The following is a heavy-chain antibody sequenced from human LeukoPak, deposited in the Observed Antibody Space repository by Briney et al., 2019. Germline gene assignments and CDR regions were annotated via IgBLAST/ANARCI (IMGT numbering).Heavy chain of an antibody. Sequence: SETLSLTCAVNGGSFSGYYWSWIRQPPGKGLEWIGEINHSGSTNYNPSLKSRVTISVDTSKNQFSLKLSSVTAADTAVYYCARASEWYPLSPFDPWGQGTLVTVSS. CDR2: INHSGST. V-gene: IGHV4-34*01. CDR1: GGSFSGYY. J-gene: IGHJ5*02. CDR3: ARASEWYPLSPFDP. D-gene: IGHD3-3*01.